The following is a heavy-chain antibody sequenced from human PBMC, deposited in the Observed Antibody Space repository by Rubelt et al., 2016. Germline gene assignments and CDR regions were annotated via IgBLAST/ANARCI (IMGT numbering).Heavy chain of an antibody. J-gene: IGHJ3*02. V-gene: IGHV4-34*02. Sequence: QVQLQQWGAGLLKPSETLSLTCGFYGGSFSSYYWIWIRQPPGKGLEWIGEINHSGGTGYNPSLKSRVTITVDRSKSQFSLNLRSVIAADTAVYYCARKMVDATRDVFDIWGQGTMVIVSS. CDR3: ARKMVDATRDVFDI. CDR1: GGSFSSYY. D-gene: IGHD2-15*01. CDR2: INHSGGT.